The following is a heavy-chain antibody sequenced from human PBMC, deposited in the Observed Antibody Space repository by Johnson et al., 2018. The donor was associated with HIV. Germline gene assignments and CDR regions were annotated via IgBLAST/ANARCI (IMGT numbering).Heavy chain of an antibody. CDR3: EREDTRGAFDI. CDR2: IRYDGSNK. V-gene: IGHV3-30*02. CDR1: GFTFSSYG. D-gene: IGHD5-18*01. J-gene: IGHJ3*02. Sequence: QVQLVESGGGVVQPGRSLRLSCAASGFTFSSYGMHWVRQAPGKGLEWVAFIRYDGSNKYYADSVTGRFTISRDNSKNTLYLQMNSLRAEDTAVYYCEREDTRGAFDIWGQGTMVTVSS.